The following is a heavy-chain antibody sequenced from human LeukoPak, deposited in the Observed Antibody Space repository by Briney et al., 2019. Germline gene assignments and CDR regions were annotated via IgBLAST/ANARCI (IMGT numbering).Heavy chain of an antibody. CDR2: IVVGSGNT. Sequence: SVKVSCKASGFTFTSSAVQWVRQARGQRLEWIGWIVVGSGNTNYAQKFQERVTITRDMSTSTAYMELSSLRSEDTAVYYCAAARAEPGFYYYYMDVWGKGTTVTVSS. D-gene: IGHD7-27*01. CDR1: GFTFTSSA. V-gene: IGHV1-58*01. CDR3: AAARAEPGFYYYYMDV. J-gene: IGHJ6*03.